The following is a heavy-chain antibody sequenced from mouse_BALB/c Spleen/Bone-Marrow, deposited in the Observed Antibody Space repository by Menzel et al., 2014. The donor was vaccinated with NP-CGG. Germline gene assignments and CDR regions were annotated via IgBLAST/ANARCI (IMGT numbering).Heavy chain of an antibody. CDR1: GYTFTSYV. CDR3: AKGGNYRYDFDY. Sequence: EVKLMESGPELVKPGASVKMSCKASGYTFTSYVMHWVKQKPGQGLEWIGYINPYNDGTKYNEKFKGKATLTSDKSSSPAYMELSSLTSEDSAVYYCAKGGNYRYDFDYWGQGTTLTVSS. D-gene: IGHD2-14*01. V-gene: IGHV1-14*01. J-gene: IGHJ2*01. CDR2: INPYNDGT.